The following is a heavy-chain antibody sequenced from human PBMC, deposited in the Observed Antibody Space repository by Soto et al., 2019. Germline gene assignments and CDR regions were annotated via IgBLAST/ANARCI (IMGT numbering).Heavy chain of an antibody. V-gene: IGHV3-30-3*01. CDR1: GSHFSSYD. J-gene: IGHJ3*02. CDR2: ISPDGNNA. Sequence: PGGSLRLSCAASGSHFSSYDIHWVRQAPGKGLQWLAHISPDGNNAYYADSVKGRFTISRDNARNTVYLQVNSLRPEDTAVYHCVRGPSHGAFDIWGQGTLVTVSS. CDR3: VRGPSHGAFDI.